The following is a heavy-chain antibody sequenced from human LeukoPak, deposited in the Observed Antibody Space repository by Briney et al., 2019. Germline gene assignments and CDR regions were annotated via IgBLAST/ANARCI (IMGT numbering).Heavy chain of an antibody. CDR1: GFTFSSYS. D-gene: IGHD2-21*01. Sequence: GGSLRLSCVVSGFTFSSYSMNWVRRAPGKGLEWVSSISSSSSYIYYADSVKGRFTISRDNAKNSLYLQMNSLRAEDTAVYYCAREGGEGDFDYWGQGTLVTVSS. CDR3: AREGGEGDFDY. V-gene: IGHV3-21*01. J-gene: IGHJ4*02. CDR2: ISSSSSYI.